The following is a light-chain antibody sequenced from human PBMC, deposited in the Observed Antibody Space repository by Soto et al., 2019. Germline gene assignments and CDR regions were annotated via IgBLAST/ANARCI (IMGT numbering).Light chain of an antibody. CDR1: ISDIGTYNL. CDR3: CSYESSNTLV. CDR2: EAS. J-gene: IGLJ2*01. Sequence: QSALTQPASVSGSPGQSITISCTGSISDIGTYNLVSWLQQHPGKAPKLMIYEASKRPSGASNRFSGSKSGNTASLTISGLQAEDEADYYCCSYESSNTLVVGGGTQLTVL. V-gene: IGLV2-23*01.